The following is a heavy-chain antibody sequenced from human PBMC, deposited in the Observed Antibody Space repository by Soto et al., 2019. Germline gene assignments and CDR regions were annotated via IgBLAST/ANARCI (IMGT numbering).Heavy chain of an antibody. D-gene: IGHD3-16*01. CDR2: VSPDVGNK. J-gene: IGHJ6*02. CDR1: GLAFSSYG. Sequence: PGGSLRLSCAASGLAFSSYGMHWVRQPPGKGPEWVAAVSPDVGNKYYADSVKGRFTISRDNSKNTLYLQMNSLRAEDTAVYYCLNGGEAAANDDYYYYGMDVWGQGTTVTVSS. CDR3: LNGGEAAANDDYYYYGMDV. V-gene: IGHV3-30*03.